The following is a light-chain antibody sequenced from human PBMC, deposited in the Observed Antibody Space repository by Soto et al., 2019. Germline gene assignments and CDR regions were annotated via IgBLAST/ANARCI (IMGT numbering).Light chain of an antibody. Sequence: DILMTQSPATLSVSPGERATLSCRASQSISNYLVWYQQKPGQTPRLLIYGASTRATSVPARFSGSGSGTEFTLTISSLQSEDFAVYYCQQYDTWPGTFGQGTKVEIK. V-gene: IGKV3-15*01. CDR2: GAS. CDR3: QQYDTWPGT. CDR1: QSISNY. J-gene: IGKJ1*01.